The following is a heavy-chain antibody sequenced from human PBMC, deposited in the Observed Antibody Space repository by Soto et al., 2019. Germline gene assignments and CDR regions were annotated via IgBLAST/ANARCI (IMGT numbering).Heavy chain of an antibody. CDR2: IFYSGTT. V-gene: IGHV4-59*06. J-gene: IGHJ5*02. Sequence: PSETLSLTCAVYGGSLSGYYWSWIRQPPGKGLEWIGYIFYSGTTYYNPSLKSRVTISVDTSKNQFSLKLSSVTAADTAVYYCARSVDPWGQGTLVTVSS. CDR1: GGSLSGYY. CDR3: ARSVDP.